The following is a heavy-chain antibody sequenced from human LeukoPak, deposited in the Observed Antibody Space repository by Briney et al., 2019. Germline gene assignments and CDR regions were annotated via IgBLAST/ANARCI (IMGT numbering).Heavy chain of an antibody. J-gene: IGHJ4*02. CDR1: GSIFTSYW. D-gene: IGHD3-3*01. V-gene: IGHV5-51*01. CDR3: ARPNYDFWSGYYPY. Sequence: GESLQISGQGSGSIFTSYWIGGVRQVRGKGLEWMGIIYPGDSDTRYSPSFQGQVTISADKSISTAYLQWSSLKASDTAMYYCARPNYDFWSGYYPYWGQGTLVTVSS. CDR2: IYPGDSDT.